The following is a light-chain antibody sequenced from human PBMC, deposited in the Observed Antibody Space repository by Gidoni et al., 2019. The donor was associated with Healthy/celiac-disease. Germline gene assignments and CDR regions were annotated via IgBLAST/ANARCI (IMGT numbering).Light chain of an antibody. J-gene: IGKJ3*01. CDR1: QSVRSY. V-gene: IGKV3-11*01. CDR3: QQRSNWPT. CDR2: DAS. Sequence: EIVLTQSPATLSLSPGERATLSCRASQSVRSYLAWYQQKPGQAPRLLIYDASNRATGIPARFRGSGSGTYFTLTISRLVPEDFAVYSCQQRSNWPTFGPGTKVDIK.